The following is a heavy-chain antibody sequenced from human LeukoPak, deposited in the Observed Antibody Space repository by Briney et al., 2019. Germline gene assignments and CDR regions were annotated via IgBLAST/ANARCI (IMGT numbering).Heavy chain of an antibody. CDR2: IVVGSGNT. Sequence: SVKVSCKASGFTFTSSAVQWVRQARGQRLEWIGWIVVGSGNTNYAQKFQERVTFTRDMSTSTAYMELRSLRSDDTAVYYCARARRTLGLLWFGELFEYFQHWGQGTLVTVSS. CDR3: ARARRTLGLLWFGELFEYFQH. V-gene: IGHV1-58*01. D-gene: IGHD3-10*01. CDR1: GFTFTSSA. J-gene: IGHJ1*01.